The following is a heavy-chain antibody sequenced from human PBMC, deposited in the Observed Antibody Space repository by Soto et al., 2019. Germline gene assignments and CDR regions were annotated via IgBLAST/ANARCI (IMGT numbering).Heavy chain of an antibody. CDR3: ERDGGFSVGATLFAY. CDR1: GYTFANYA. D-gene: IGHD1-26*01. J-gene: IGHJ4*02. Sequence: QVQLLQSGAEVKQPGASVKVSCKTSGYTFANYAIHWVRQAPGQSLEWMGWLTAANGNVRYSQKFQGRITISTDTSAATNYMELTSLTSEDTAVYYCERDGGFSVGATLFAYWGQGTLITVSS. V-gene: IGHV1-3*01. CDR2: LTAANGNV.